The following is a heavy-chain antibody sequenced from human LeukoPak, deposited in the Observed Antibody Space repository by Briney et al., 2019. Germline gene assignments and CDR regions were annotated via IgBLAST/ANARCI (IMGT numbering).Heavy chain of an antibody. CDR3: ARRGFTVWNGIYDAFDI. D-gene: IGHD1-1*01. J-gene: IGHJ3*02. CDR1: GGTFSSYA. V-gene: IGHV1-69*13. Sequence: AASVKVSCKASGGTFSSYAISWVRQAPGQGLEWMGGVIPIFGTANYAQKFQGRVTITADESTSTAYMGLSSLRSEDTAMYYCARRGFTVWNGIYDAFDIWAKGQWSPSLQ. CDR2: VIPIFGTA.